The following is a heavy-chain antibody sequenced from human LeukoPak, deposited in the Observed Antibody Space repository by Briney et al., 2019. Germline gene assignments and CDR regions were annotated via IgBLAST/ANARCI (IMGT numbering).Heavy chain of an antibody. CDR3: VRDPGGCSGGSCYFYPDY. CDR1: GYTFADYY. J-gene: IGHJ4*02. Sequence: ASVKVSCKASGYTFADYYIHWVRQAPGQGLEWMGWIKPNSGGTNYAQKFQGRVTMTSDTSISTAYMDLSSLRSDDTAIYYCVRDPGGCSGGSCYFYPDYWGQGTLVTVSS. CDR2: IKPNSGGT. V-gene: IGHV1-2*02. D-gene: IGHD2-15*01.